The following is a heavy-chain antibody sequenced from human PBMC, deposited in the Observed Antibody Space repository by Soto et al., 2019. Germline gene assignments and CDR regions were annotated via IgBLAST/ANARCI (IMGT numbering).Heavy chain of an antibody. J-gene: IGHJ4*02. CDR1: EGTFNSYA. V-gene: IGHV1-69*01. CDR3: ASGASRWYPYLFDS. Sequence: QAQVVQSGAEVRKPGSSVKLSCKASEGTFNSYAIAWVRQAPGQGLEWMGGIIPYYNTLNYAQKFQDRVTITADDSTNTVYMELSSLRSDDPAVYFCASGASRWYPYLFDSWAQGTLVTVSS. CDR2: IIPYYNTL. D-gene: IGHD6-13*01.